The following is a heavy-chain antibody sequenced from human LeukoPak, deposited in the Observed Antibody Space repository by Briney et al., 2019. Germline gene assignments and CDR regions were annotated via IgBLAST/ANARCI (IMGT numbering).Heavy chain of an antibody. CDR2: MNPNSGNT. V-gene: IGHV1-8*01. CDR1: GYTFTSYD. J-gene: IGHJ6*03. Sequence: APVKVSCKASGYTFTSYDINWVRQATGQGLEWMGWMNPNSGNTGYAQKFQGRVTMTRNTSISTAYMELSSLRSEDTAAYYCARVSWYYYYMDVWGKGTTVTVSS. CDR3: ARVSWYYYYMDV.